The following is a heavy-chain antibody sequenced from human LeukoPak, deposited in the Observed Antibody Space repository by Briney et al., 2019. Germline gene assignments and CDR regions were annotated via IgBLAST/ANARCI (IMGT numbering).Heavy chain of an antibody. V-gene: IGHV3-21*01. CDR2: ISSSSSYI. J-gene: IGHJ6*02. Sequence: GVSLRLSCAASGFTFSSYSMNWVRQAPGKGLEWVSSISSSSSYIYYADSVKGRFTISRDNAKNSLYLQMNSLRAADTAVYYCARDPSDYGDYLGYGMDVWGQGTTVTVSS. CDR3: ARDPSDYGDYLGYGMDV. D-gene: IGHD4-17*01. CDR1: GFTFSSYS.